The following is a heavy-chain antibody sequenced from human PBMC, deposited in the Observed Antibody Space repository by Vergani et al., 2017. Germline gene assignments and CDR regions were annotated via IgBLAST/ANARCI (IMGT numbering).Heavy chain of an antibody. CDR3: ARDFARGYCSGGSCYPDAFDI. V-gene: IGHV3-21*01. Sequence: EVQLVESGGGLVKPGGSLRLSCAASGFTFSSYSMNWVRQAPGKGLEWVSSISSSSSYIYYADSVKGRFTISRDNAKNSLYLQMNSLRAEDTAVYYCARDFARGYCSGGSCYPDAFDIWGQGTMVTVSS. CDR2: ISSSSSYI. CDR1: GFTFSSYS. J-gene: IGHJ3*02. D-gene: IGHD2-15*01.